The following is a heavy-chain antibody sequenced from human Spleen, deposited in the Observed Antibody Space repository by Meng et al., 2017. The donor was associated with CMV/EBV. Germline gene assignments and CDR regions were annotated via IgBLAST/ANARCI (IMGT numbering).Heavy chain of an antibody. J-gene: IGHJ6*02. CDR2: ISSSSSYI. Sequence: GESLKISCTASTFTFSSYTMTWVRQAPGKGLEWVSSISSSSSYIYYADSVKGRFTISRDNAKNSLYLQMNSLRAEDTAVYYCARGHYYYGMDVWGQGITVTVSS. CDR1: TFTFSSYT. CDR3: ARGHYYYGMDV. V-gene: IGHV3-21*01.